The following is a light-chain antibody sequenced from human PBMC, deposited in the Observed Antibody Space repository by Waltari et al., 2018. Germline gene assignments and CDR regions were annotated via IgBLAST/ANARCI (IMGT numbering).Light chain of an antibody. Sequence: QTVVTQEPSFSVSPGGTVTLTCGLSSGSVSTNYSPSWYQQTPGQAPRTLIYSTNTRSSGVPDRFSGSILGNKAALTITGAQADDESDYYCVLYMGSGISVFGGGTKLTVL. CDR2: STN. CDR3: VLYMGSGISV. CDR1: SGSVSTNYS. V-gene: IGLV8-61*01. J-gene: IGLJ2*01.